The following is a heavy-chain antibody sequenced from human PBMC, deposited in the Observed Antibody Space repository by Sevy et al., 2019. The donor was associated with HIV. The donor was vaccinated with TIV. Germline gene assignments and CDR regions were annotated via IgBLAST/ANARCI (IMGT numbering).Heavy chain of an antibody. V-gene: IGHV1-69*13. CDR1: GGPFNTYA. J-gene: IGHJ6*02. CDR3: ASEVGGSVRLERLTSYYGVDV. CDR2: IILLFGTT. D-gene: IGHD1-1*01. Sequence: ASVKVSCKASGGPFNTYAITWIRQAPGQGLEWMGGIILLFGTTNYAQKFQGRVTITADESRTTAYLEVSSLRSEDTAVYYCASEVGGSVRLERLTSYYGVDVWGQGTTVTVSS.